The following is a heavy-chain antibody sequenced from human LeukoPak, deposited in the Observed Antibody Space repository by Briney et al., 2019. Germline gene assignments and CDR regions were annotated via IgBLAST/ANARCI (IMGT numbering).Heavy chain of an antibody. CDR3: ARQPPDTASFDY. J-gene: IGHJ4*02. V-gene: IGHV4-59*01. CDR2: IYYNGGT. D-gene: IGHD3-22*01. CDR1: GGSINNYY. Sequence: PSETLSLTCSVSGGSINNYYWSWIRQPPGKGLEWIGYIYYNGGTNYSPSLRSRLTMSVDTSKSQVSLKLSSVTAADTAVYFCARQPPDTASFDYWGQGTLVTVSS.